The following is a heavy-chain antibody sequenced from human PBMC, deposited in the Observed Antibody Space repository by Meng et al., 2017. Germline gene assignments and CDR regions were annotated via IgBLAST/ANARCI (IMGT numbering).Heavy chain of an antibody. Sequence: SETLSLTCTVSGGSISSYYWSWIRQPPGKGLEWIGYIYYSGSTNYNPSLKSRVTISVDTSKNQFSLKLSSVTAVDTAVYYCARGSDYYYYYGMDVWGQGTTVTVSS. CDR3: ARGSDYYYYYGMDV. CDR2: IYYSGST. V-gene: IGHV4-59*01. J-gene: IGHJ6*02. CDR1: GGSISSYY.